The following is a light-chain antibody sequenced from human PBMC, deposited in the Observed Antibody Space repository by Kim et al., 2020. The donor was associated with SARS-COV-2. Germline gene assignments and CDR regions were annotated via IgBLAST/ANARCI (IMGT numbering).Light chain of an antibody. Sequence: GQSLTISCIGSSSDIGDSTPVCWYPHHPGNAPKLIIYDITNRPSGLSSRFSGSKSGNTASLTISGLQGEDEAVYYCSSYTTSGTLVFGGGTKVTFL. CDR2: DIT. V-gene: IGLV2-14*03. CDR1: SSDIGDSTP. CDR3: SSYTTSGTLV. J-gene: IGLJ2*01.